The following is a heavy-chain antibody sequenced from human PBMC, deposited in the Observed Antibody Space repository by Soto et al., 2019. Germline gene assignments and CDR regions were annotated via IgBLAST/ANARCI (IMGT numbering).Heavy chain of an antibody. J-gene: IGHJ5*02. V-gene: IGHV4-30-4*01. Sequence: PSETLSLTCTVSGGSISSGDYYWSWIRQPPGKGLEWIGYIYYSGSTYYNPSLKSRVTISVDTSKNQFSLKLSSVTAADTAVYYCARFDYGDFRNWFVPWGQGTLVTVSS. CDR3: ARFDYGDFRNWFVP. CDR2: IYYSGST. D-gene: IGHD4-17*01. CDR1: GGSISSGDYY.